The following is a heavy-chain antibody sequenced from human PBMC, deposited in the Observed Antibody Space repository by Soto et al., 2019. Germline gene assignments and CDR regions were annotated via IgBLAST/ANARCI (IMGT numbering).Heavy chain of an antibody. V-gene: IGHV3-23*01. D-gene: IGHD2-15*01. Sequence: GGSLRLSCGASGFTFRNYVMSWVRQAPWKGLEWVSAISGSGDSTYYADSVRGRFTISRDNSKNTLDLQMNSLRAEDTATYYCAKDSCSGGSCYPTHFDCWGQGTLVTV. CDR3: AKDSCSGGSCYPTHFDC. J-gene: IGHJ4*02. CDR1: GFTFRNYV. CDR2: ISGSGDST.